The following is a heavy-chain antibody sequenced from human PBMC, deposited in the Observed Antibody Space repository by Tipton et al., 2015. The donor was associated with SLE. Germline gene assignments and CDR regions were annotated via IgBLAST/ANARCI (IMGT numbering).Heavy chain of an antibody. Sequence: QLVQSGAEVKKPGESLKISCKGSGYSFTSYWIAWVRQMPGKGLEWMGVIYPSESDTRYSPSFEGQVTISVDRSISTAYLQWTSLKASDTAMYYCARRRDGEFFGAFDIWGQGTVVTVSS. V-gene: IGHV5-51*03. CDR1: GYSFTSYW. J-gene: IGHJ3*02. D-gene: IGHD3-10*01. CDR3: ARRRDGEFFGAFDI. CDR2: IYPSESDT.